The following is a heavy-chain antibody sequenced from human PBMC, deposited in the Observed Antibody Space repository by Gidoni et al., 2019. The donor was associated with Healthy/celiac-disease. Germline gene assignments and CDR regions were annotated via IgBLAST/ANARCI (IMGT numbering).Heavy chain of an antibody. J-gene: IGHJ6*03. D-gene: IGHD6-13*01. CDR2: SYWNDEK. V-gene: IGHV2-26*01. CDR3: ARISDSSSWRYYYYMDV. Sequence: QVTLKESGPLLVIPTAAPPLPCTVSRFSLSSPRLRVSWIRQPPGKAMEWLAHSYWNDEKSYNTSLESRRTISKDTDKSQVVFTMTNMDPVDTAAYYCARISDSSSWRYYYYMDVWGKGTTVTVSS. CDR1: RFSLSSPRLR.